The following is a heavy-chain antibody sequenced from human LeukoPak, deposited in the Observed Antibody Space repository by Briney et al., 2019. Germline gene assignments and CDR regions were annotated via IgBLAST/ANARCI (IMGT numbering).Heavy chain of an antibody. D-gene: IGHD3-3*01. CDR2: ISYSGGT. J-gene: IGHJ6*02. CDR3: AKHWAPRITIFQNTMDV. V-gene: IGHV4-59*08. Sequence: SETLSLTCTVSGGSISNYYWNWIRQPPGKGLEWVGHISYSGGTKYNPSLQSRVTISIDTSKNQFSLNLSSVTAADTAVYYCAKHWAPRITIFQNTMDVWGQGTTVTVSS. CDR1: GGSISNYY.